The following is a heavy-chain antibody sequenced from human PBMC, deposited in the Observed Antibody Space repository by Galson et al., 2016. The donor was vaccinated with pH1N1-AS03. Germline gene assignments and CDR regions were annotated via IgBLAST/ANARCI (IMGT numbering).Heavy chain of an antibody. CDR1: SGYISTYY. V-gene: IGHV4-59*01. D-gene: IGHD1-26*01. CDR3: ARAGGTYLLSYFDP. CDR2: VHNSGST. J-gene: IGHJ5*02. Sequence: QVQLQESGPGLVKPSETLSLTCSVSSGYISTYYWSWLRQSPGKGLEWIGYVHNSGSTKYNPSLKSRVTISVDPSKNQFSLKLSSVTPTDTAVYYCARAGGTYLLSYFDPWGQGTL.